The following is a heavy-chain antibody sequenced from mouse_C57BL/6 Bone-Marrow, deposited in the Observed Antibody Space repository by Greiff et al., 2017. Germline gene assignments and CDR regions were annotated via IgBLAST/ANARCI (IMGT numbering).Heavy chain of an antibody. J-gene: IGHJ2*01. CDR1: GYTFTTYP. CDR2: FHPYNDDT. V-gene: IGHV1-47*01. D-gene: IGHD2-1*01. CDR3: ARGGNYGGYYFDY. Sequence: QVQLQQSGAELVKPGASVKMSCKASGYTFTTYPIEWMKQNHGKSLEWIGNFHPYNDDTKYNEKFKGKATLTVEQSSITVYLELSLLSSDDSAVYYCARGGNYGGYYFDYWGQGTTLTVSS.